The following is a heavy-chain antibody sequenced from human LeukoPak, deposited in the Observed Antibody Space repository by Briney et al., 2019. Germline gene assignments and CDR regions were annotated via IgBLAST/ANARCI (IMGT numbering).Heavy chain of an antibody. CDR3: ARGEWYCSSTSCPLDY. V-gene: IGHV1-8*02. CDR1: ASTCTTSD. Sequence: ASAKVSCKASASTCTTSDINWVREATGQGLEWMGWMNPNSGNTGYAQKFQGRVTMTRNTSISTAYMELSSLRSEDTAVYYCARGEWYCSSTSCPLDYWGQGTLVTVSS. J-gene: IGHJ4*02. CDR2: MNPNSGNT. D-gene: IGHD2-2*01.